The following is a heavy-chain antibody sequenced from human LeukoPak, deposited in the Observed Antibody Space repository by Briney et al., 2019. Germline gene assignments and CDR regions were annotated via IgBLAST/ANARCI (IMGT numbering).Heavy chain of an antibody. CDR1: GGSISGYY. J-gene: IGHJ4*02. Sequence: SETLSLTCTVSGGSISGYYWSWIRQPPGKGLEWIGYIYYSGSTNYNPSLKSRVTISVDTSKNQFSLKLSSVTAADTAVYYCAREDRLHSSGWSYYFDYWGQGTLVTVSS. CDR3: AREDRLHSSGWSYYFDY. D-gene: IGHD6-19*01. CDR2: IYYSGST. V-gene: IGHV4-59*01.